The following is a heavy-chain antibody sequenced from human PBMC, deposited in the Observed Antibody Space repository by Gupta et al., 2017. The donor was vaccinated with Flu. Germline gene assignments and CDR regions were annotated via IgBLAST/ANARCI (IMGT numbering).Heavy chain of an antibody. V-gene: IGHV5-51*01. D-gene: IGHD1-26*01. J-gene: IGHJ4*02. CDR3: GRRGGATNPFES. CDR2: IYPGVSDT. Sequence: QLVHSPADVQQPGESLPISCKGSGYTFSNYWIGWGRQMPGKGLESMGIIYPGVSDTRYSPSFQGQVTISVDKSSNTAYPRWSSLKASDTATYDCGRRGGATNPFESWGQGTLVTVSS. CDR1: GYTFSNYW.